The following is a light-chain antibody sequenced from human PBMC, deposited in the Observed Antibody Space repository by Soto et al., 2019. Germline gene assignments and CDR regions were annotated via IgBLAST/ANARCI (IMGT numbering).Light chain of an antibody. CDR2: EVN. V-gene: IGLV2-14*01. J-gene: IGLJ3*02. CDR3: SSFTRSNTWV. Sequence: QSALTQPASVSGSPGQSIAISCTGTSSDVGGYNFVSWYQHHPGKAPKLMIYEVNIRPSGVSNRFSGSKSDNTASLTNSGLQGEDEADYYCSSFTRSNTWVFGGGTKLTVL. CDR1: SSDVGGYNF.